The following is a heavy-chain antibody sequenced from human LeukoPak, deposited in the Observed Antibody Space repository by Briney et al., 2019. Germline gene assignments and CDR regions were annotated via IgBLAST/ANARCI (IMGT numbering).Heavy chain of an antibody. CDR1: GGSISNTNW. D-gene: IGHD4-17*01. J-gene: IGHJ4*02. CDR2: ISLTGLT. Sequence: SETLSLTCGVSGGSISNTNWWSWVRPPPGQGLEWIGEISLTGLTHYNPSLESRVTVSRDKAKNQLSLNLTSVTAADTAVYYCARYGDYSIDSWGQGTLVTVSS. CDR3: ARYGDYSIDS. V-gene: IGHV4-4*02.